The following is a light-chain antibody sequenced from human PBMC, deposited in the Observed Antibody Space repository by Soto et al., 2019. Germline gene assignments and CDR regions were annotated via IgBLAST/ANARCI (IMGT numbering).Light chain of an antibody. CDR1: SSDVGSYNL. CDR2: EGS. Sequence: QSALTQPASVSGSPGQSITISCTGTSSDVGSYNLVSWYQQHPGKAPKLMIYEGSKRPSGVSNRFSGSKSGNTASLTISGLQAEDEADYYCCSYAGSSTLWVFGTGTKLTVL. J-gene: IGLJ1*01. CDR3: CSYAGSSTLWV. V-gene: IGLV2-23*01.